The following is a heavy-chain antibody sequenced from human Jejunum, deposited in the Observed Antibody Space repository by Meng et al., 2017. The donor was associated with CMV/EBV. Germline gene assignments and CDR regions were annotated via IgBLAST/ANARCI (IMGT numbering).Heavy chain of an antibody. CDR3: ARVLWFAEQYNWFDL. CDR1: FTLRAYT. J-gene: IGHJ5*02. D-gene: IGHD2-21*01. V-gene: IGHV3-30-3*01. CDR2: VSYDGGNT. Sequence: FTLRAYTMHLVRQPPGKGLEWVAVVSYDGGNTFYADSVKGRFTISRDNSRNTLFLQMTGLRGEDTAVYYCARVLWFAEQYNWFDLWGQGTPVTVSS.